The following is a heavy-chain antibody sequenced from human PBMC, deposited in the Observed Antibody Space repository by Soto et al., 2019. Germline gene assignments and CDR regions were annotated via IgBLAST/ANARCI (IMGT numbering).Heavy chain of an antibody. J-gene: IGHJ4*02. CDR2: INAGNGNT. CDR1: GYTFTGYA. CDR3: ARAVAMTADFHS. Sequence: QVQLVQSGAEEKKPGASVKVSCKASGYTFTGYAMHWVRQAPGQRLEWIGWINAGNGNTNYSQKFQGRVTITRDTSASTAYMELISLRSEDTAVYYCARAVAMTADFHSWGQGTLFTVAS. V-gene: IGHV1-3*05. D-gene: IGHD2-21*02.